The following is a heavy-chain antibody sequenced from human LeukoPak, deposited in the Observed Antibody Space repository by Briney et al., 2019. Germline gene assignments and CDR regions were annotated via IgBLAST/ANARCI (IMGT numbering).Heavy chain of an antibody. CDR1: GFTFSSYE. V-gene: IGHV3-48*03. D-gene: IGHD1-7*01. J-gene: IGHJ4*01. CDR3: ARGSDNWNWNFF. Sequence: GGSLRLSCAASGFTFSSYEMNWVRQAPGKGLEWVSYITSSSSGSNIYYADSVKGRFTISRDNAKNSLYLQMNSLRAEDTAVYYCARGSDNWNWNFFWGHGTLVTVSS. CDR2: ITSSSSGSNI.